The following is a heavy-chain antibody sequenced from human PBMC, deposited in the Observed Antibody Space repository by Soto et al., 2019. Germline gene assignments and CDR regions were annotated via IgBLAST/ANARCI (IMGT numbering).Heavy chain of an antibody. V-gene: IGHV4-61*01. J-gene: IGHJ5*02. Sequence: QVQLQESGPGLVKPSETLSLTCTVSGGSVSSGSYYWSWIRQPPGKGLEWIGYIYYSGSTNYNPSPKSRVTRSVDTSKNQFSLKLSSVTAADTAVYYCARSPSYILGRRLGSVYNWFDPWGQGTLVTVSS. CDR2: IYYSGST. D-gene: IGHD1-1*01. CDR3: ARSPSYILGRRLGSVYNWFDP. CDR1: GGSVSSGSYY.